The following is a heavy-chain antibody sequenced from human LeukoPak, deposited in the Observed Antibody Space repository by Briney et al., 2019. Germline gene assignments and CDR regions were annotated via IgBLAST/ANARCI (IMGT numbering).Heavy chain of an antibody. J-gene: IGHJ4*02. V-gene: IGHV1-69*13. CDR3: ARGWDYDSGGRPTAYVY. CDR1: GGTFSNYA. CDR2: IIPIFGTA. Sequence: SVKVSCKASGGTFSNYAINWVRQAPGPGLEWMGGIIPIFGTANYAQKFQGRVTITADESTRTVYMELNSLKSEDTAVYYCARGWDYDSGGRPTAYVYWGQGTLVTVSS. D-gene: IGHD3-22*01.